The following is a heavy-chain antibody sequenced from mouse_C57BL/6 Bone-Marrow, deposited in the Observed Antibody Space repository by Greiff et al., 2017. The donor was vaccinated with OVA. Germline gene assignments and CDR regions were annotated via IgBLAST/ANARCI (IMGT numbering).Heavy chain of an antibody. V-gene: IGHV2-5*01. CDR3: AKRCYYGSSRYLDV. CDR1: GFSLTSYG. CDR2: IWRGGST. J-gene: IGHJ1*03. D-gene: IGHD1-1*01. Sequence: VQLQQSGPGLVQPSQSLSITCTVSGFSLTSYGVHWVRQSPGKGLEWLGVIWRGGSTDYNAAFMSRLSITKDNSKSRVFLKMNSLQADDTAIYYCAKRCYYGSSRYLDVGGTGTTVTVSS.